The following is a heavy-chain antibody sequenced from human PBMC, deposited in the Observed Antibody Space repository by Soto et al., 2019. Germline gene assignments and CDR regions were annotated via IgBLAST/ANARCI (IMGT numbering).Heavy chain of an antibody. CDR2: IDPSDSYT. V-gene: IGHV5-10-1*01. CDR1: GYSFTSYW. J-gene: IGHJ4*02. D-gene: IGHD3-22*01. CDR3: ARHSPPDYYDSSGYPAPFDY. Sequence: GESLKISCKGSGYSFTSYWISWVRQMPGKGLEWMGRIDPSDSYTNCSPSFQGHVTISADKSISTAYLQWSSLKASDTAMYYCARHSPPDYYDSSGYPAPFDYWGQGTLVTVSS.